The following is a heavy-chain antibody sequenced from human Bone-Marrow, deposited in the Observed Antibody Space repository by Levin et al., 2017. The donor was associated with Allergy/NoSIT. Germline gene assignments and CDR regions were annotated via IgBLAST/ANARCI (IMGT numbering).Heavy chain of an antibody. CDR3: ARLQYTGYPFSYYYYMDV. CDR2: IDLTDSYT. J-gene: IGHJ6*03. CDR1: GYDFTKYW. D-gene: IGHD2/OR15-2a*01. Sequence: GESLKISCQASGYDFTKYWINWVRQMPGKGLEWIGRIDLTDSYTNYSPSFHGHVTISADKSISTAYLQWSSLKVSDTATYYCARLQYTGYPFSYYYYMDVWGKGTTVTVSS. V-gene: IGHV5-10-1*01.